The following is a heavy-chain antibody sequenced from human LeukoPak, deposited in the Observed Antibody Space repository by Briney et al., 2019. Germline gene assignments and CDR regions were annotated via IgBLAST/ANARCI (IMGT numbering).Heavy chain of an antibody. J-gene: IGHJ4*02. CDR3: ARDRRHRSSGVGALAYYFDY. Sequence: PSETLSLTCAVYGGSFSGYYWSWVRQPPGKGLEWIGEINHSGSTNYNPSLKSRVTISIDTSKNQFSLKLTSVTAADTAVYYCARDRRHRSSGVGALAYYFDYWGQGTLVTVSS. D-gene: IGHD1-14*01. CDR1: GGSFSGYY. V-gene: IGHV4-34*01. CDR2: INHSGST.